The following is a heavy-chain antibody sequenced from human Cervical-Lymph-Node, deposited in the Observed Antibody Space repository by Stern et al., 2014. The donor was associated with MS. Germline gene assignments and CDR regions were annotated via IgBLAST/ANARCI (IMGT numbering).Heavy chain of an antibody. CDR3: ARQTTAWASDV. Sequence: EVQLVESGAELIRPGESLKISCKGSGYTFSIYWIAWVRQMPGQGLELMGIIYPGDSETRYSPSFQGQVTMSADKSTSTAYLQWSSLNASDTAMYFCARQTTAWASDVWGQGTLVTVSS. D-gene: IGHD1-14*01. CDR1: GYTFSIYW. V-gene: IGHV5-51*01. CDR2: IYPGDSET. J-gene: IGHJ4*02.